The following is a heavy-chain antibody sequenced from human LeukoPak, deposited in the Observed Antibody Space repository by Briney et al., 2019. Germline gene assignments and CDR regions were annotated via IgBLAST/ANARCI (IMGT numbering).Heavy chain of an antibody. CDR3: ARDGENTAMDPGYFDY. CDR2: IIPILGIA. Sequence: ASVTVSCKASGGTFSSYAISWVRQAPGQGLEWMGRIIPILGIANYAQKFQGRVTITADKSTSTAYMELSSLRSEDTAVYYCARDGENTAMDPGYFDYWGQGTLVTVSS. J-gene: IGHJ4*02. V-gene: IGHV1-69*04. CDR1: GGTFSSYA. D-gene: IGHD5-18*01.